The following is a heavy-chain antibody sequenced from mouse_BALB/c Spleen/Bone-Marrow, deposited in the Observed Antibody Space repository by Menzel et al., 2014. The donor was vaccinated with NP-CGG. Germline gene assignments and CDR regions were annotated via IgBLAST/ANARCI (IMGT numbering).Heavy chain of an antibody. V-gene: IGHV1S127*01. CDR3: ARDGITTATYYYAMDY. Sequence: QVQLQQSGPQLVRPGASVKISCKASGYSFTSYWMHWVKQRPGQGLEWIGMIDPSDSETRLNQKFKDKATLTVDKSSSTAYMQLSSPTSEDSAVYYCARDGITTATYYYAMDYWGQGTAVTSPQ. D-gene: IGHD1-2*01. J-gene: IGHJ4*01. CDR2: IDPSDSET. CDR1: GYSFTSYW.